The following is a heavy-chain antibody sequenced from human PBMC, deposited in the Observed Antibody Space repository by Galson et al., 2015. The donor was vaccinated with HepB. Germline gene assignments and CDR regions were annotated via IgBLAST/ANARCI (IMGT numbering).Heavy chain of an antibody. Sequence: SLRLSCAASGFTFSSYGMHWVRQAPGKGLEWVAVISYDGSNKYYADSVKGRFTISRDNSKNTLYLQMNSLRAEDTAVYYCPKVHRAMHYDILTGYYLDYYYGMDVWGQGTTVTVSS. CDR2: ISYDGSNK. D-gene: IGHD3-9*01. CDR3: PKVHRAMHYDILTGYYLDYYYGMDV. CDR1: GFTFSSYG. V-gene: IGHV3-30*18. J-gene: IGHJ6*02.